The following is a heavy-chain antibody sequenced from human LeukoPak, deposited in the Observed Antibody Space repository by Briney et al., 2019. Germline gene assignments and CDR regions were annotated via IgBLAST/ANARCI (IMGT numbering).Heavy chain of an antibody. CDR1: GFTFSNYA. CDR2: ISGSGGST. V-gene: IGHV3-23*01. J-gene: IGHJ4*02. Sequence: GGSLRLSCAASGFTFSNYAMSWVRLAPGKGLDWVSAISGSGGSTYYADSVKGRFTISRDNSKNTLYLQMNSLRAEDTAVYYCAKDFTANYDFWSGYPHWGQGTLVTVSS. CDR3: AKDFTANYDFWSGYPH. D-gene: IGHD3-3*01.